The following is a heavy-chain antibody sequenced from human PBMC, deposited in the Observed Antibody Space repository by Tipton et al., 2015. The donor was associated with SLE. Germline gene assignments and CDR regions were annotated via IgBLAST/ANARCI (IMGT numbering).Heavy chain of an antibody. CDR1: GGSFSGYY. V-gene: IGHV4-34*01. Sequence: LRLSCAVYGGSFSGYYWSWIRQPPGKGLEWIGEINHSGSTNYNPSLKSRVTISVDTSKNQFSLNLSSVTAADTAVYYCARDLTIFGVVRDYWGRGTLVTVSS. J-gene: IGHJ4*02. D-gene: IGHD3-3*01. CDR2: INHSGST. CDR3: ARDLTIFGVVRDY.